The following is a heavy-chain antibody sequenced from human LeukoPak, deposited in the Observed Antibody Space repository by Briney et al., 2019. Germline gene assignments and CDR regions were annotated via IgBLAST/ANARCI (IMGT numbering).Heavy chain of an antibody. Sequence: SCKASGYTFTGYYMHWVRQAPGKGLGWVAVIWYDGNNKYYADSVKGRFTISGDNSKNTLYVQMNSLRAEDTAVYYCARDTGSYDFWSGYNYGMDVWGQGTTVTVSS. CDR2: IWYDGNNK. CDR1: GYTFTGYY. J-gene: IGHJ6*02. D-gene: IGHD3-3*01. V-gene: IGHV3-33*01. CDR3: ARDTGSYDFWSGYNYGMDV.